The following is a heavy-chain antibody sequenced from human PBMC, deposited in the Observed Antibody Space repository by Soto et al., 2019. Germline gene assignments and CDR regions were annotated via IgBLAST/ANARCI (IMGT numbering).Heavy chain of an antibody. V-gene: IGHV1-18*04. D-gene: IGHD2-21*02. CDR2: ISAYNGNT. CDR3: ARVIGGDPEPPIDP. Sequence: GASVKVSCKASGYTFTSYGISWVRQAPGQGLEWMGWISAYNGNTNYAQKLQGRVTMTTDTSTSTAYMELRSLRSDDTAVYYCARVIGGDPEPPIDPWGQGTLVTVSS. J-gene: IGHJ5*02. CDR1: GYTFTSYG.